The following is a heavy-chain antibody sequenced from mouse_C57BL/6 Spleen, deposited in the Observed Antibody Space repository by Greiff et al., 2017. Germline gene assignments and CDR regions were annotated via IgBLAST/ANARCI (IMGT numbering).Heavy chain of an antibody. D-gene: IGHD2-3*01. J-gene: IGHJ3*01. CDR2: IWSGGST. V-gene: IGHV2-2*01. Sequence: QVQLKQSGPGLVQPSQSLSITCTVSGFSLTSYGVHWVRQSPGKGLEWLGVIWSGGSTDYNAAFISKLSISKDNSKSQVFFKMNSLQADDTAIYXCARNYYDGYYAWFAYWGQGTLVTVSA. CDR1: GFSLTSYG. CDR3: ARNYYDGYYAWFAY.